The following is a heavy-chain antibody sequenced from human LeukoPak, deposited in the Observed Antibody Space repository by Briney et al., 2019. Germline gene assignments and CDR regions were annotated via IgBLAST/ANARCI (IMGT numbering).Heavy chain of an antibody. CDR3: ARYGALMVYAIGWFDP. CDR2: IKQDGSEK. V-gene: IGHV3-7*01. Sequence: GGSLRLSCAASGFTFSSYWMSWVRQAPGKGLEWVANIKQDGSEKYYVDSVKGRFTISRDNAKNSLYLQMNSLRAEDTAVYYCARYGALMVYAIGWFDPWGQGTLVTVSS. J-gene: IGHJ5*02. D-gene: IGHD2-8*01. CDR1: GFTFSSYW.